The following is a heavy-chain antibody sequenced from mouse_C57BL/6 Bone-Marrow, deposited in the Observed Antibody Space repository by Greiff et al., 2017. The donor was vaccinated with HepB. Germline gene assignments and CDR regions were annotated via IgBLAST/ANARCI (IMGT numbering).Heavy chain of an antibody. CDR2: IYPRDGST. J-gene: IGHJ3*01. CDR3: TAQAPFAY. D-gene: IGHD3-2*02. Sequence: QVQLQQSGPELVKPGASVKLSCKASGYTFTSYDINWVKQRPGQGLEWIGWIYPRDGSTKYNEKFKGKASLTVDTSSSTAYMELHSLTSEDSAVYFCTAQAPFAYWGQGTLVTVSA. V-gene: IGHV1-85*01. CDR1: GYTFTSYD.